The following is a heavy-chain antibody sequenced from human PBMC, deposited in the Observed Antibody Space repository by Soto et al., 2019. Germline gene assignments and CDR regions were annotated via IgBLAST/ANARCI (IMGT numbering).Heavy chain of an antibody. CDR2: ISSNSGSI. D-gene: IGHD6-19*01. V-gene: IGHV3-9*01. Sequence: PGGSLRLSCAASGFTFNDYAMHWVRQAPGRGLEWVSCISSNSGSIVYADSVKGRFTISRDNAKNSLYLQMNSLRAEDTALYYCAKDVWYSSGRPYAMDVWGQGTTVTVXS. J-gene: IGHJ6*02. CDR1: GFTFNDYA. CDR3: AKDVWYSSGRPYAMDV.